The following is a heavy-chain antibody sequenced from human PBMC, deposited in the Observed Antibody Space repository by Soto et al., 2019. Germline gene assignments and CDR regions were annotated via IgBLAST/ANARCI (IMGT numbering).Heavy chain of an antibody. D-gene: IGHD2-2*01. CDR3: AREASVLIPAAQPSRFDS. J-gene: IGHJ4*02. Sequence: GASVKVSCKGFGYSFMKYGINWVRQAPGQGLEWVGWISPYSGYTHSAQKFHGRLTLTTDTAASTAYMELRNLRSADTALYYCAREASVLIPAAQPSRFDSWGQGTLVTVSS. V-gene: IGHV1-18*01. CDR1: GYSFMKYG. CDR2: ISPYSGYT.